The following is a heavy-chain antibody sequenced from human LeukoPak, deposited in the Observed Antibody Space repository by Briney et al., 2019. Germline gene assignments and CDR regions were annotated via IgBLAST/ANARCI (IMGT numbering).Heavy chain of an antibody. CDR3: ARVMVRGVIINSGWFDP. V-gene: IGHV4-61*02. CDR2: IYTSGST. J-gene: IGHJ5*02. D-gene: IGHD3-10*01. Sequence: SETLSLTCTVSGYSISSGSYYWSWIRQPAGKGLEWIGRIYTSGSTNYNPSLKSRVTISVDTSKNQFSLKLSSVTAADTAVYYCARVMVRGVIINSGWFDPWGQGTLVTVSS. CDR1: GYSISSGSYY.